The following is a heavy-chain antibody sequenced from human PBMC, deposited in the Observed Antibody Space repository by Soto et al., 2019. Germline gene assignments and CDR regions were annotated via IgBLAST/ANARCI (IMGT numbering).Heavy chain of an antibody. Sequence: EVLLVESGGGLVKPGGSLRVSCEASGFTFNTYTMNWVRQAPGKGLEWVSSISSTGNYIYYRDSVEGRFTISRDNAKNTVSLHMTSLTVDDTAVYYCARSLSFYAPAPDFGQGGQGTLVTVSS. V-gene: IGHV3-21*06. CDR3: ARSLSFYAPAPDFGQ. D-gene: IGHD2-2*01. CDR1: GFTFNTYT. J-gene: IGHJ4*02. CDR2: ISSTGNYI.